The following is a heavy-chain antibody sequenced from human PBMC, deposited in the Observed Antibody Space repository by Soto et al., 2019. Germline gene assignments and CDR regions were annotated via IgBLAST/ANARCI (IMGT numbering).Heavy chain of an antibody. Sequence: GGSLRLSCTASGFSFSTYSMNWVRQDPGKGLEWVSYLSSTSATIYYADSVKGRFTISRDNAKNSLYLQMNSLRDEDSAVYYCAREPRTMVGATGLFDYWGQGTLVTVSS. J-gene: IGHJ4*02. D-gene: IGHD1-26*01. CDR3: AREPRTMVGATGLFDY. V-gene: IGHV3-48*02. CDR1: GFSFSTYS. CDR2: LSSTSATI.